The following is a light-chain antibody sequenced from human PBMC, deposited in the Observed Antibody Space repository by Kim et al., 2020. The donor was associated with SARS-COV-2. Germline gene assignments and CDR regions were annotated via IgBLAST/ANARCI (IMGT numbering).Light chain of an antibody. J-gene: IGKJ1*01. CDR3: MQATRFGT. CDR2: EIS. CDR1: ESLAHNDGNTY. V-gene: IGKV2-24*01. Sequence: DVVLTQNPLSAPVTLGQPASVSCRSSESLAHNDGNTYLSWFQQRPGQPPRLLIYEISKRFSGVPDRFSGSGAGTDFTLKISRVEAEDVGVYYCMQATRFGTLGQGTKLEI.